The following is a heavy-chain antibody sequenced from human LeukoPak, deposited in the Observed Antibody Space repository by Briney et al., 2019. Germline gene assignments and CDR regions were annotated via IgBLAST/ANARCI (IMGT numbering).Heavy chain of an antibody. CDR3: ARGSGPFGSGYCDAFDI. V-gene: IGHV4-31*03. CDR1: GGSISSGGYY. D-gene: IGHD3-22*01. CDR2: IYYSGST. J-gene: IGHJ3*02. Sequence: SETLSLTCTVSGGSISSGGYYWSWIRQHPGKGLEWIGYIYYSGSTYYNPSLKSRVTISVDTSKNQFSLKLSSVTAADTAVYYCARGSGPFGSGYCDAFDIWGQGTMVTVSS.